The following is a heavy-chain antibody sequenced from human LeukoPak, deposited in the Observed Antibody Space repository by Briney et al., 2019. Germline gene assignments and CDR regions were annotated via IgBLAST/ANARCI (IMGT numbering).Heavy chain of an antibody. CDR1: GYTSTDYY. Sequence: ASVKVSCKASGYTSTDYYMHWVRQAPGQGLEWMGWINPNNGDTIYAQKFQGRVTMTRDTSISTSYMELSRLRSDDTAVYYCARGAEQWLLYYFDYWGQGTLVTVSS. D-gene: IGHD6-19*01. J-gene: IGHJ4*02. CDR2: INPNNGDT. V-gene: IGHV1-2*02. CDR3: ARGAEQWLLYYFDY.